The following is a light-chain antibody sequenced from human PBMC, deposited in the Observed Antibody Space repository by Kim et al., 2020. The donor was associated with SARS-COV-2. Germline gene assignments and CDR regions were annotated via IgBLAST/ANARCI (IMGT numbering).Light chain of an antibody. V-gene: IGKV1-39*01. Sequence: DIQMTQSPSSLSASVGDRVTISCRASQIINTYLNWYQQKPGKAPNLLIYGASNLQSGVPSRFSGSGSGTDFTLTISSLQPEDSATYYCQQSHIARTFGQGTKVDIK. J-gene: IGKJ1*01. CDR1: QIINTY. CDR3: QQSHIART. CDR2: GAS.